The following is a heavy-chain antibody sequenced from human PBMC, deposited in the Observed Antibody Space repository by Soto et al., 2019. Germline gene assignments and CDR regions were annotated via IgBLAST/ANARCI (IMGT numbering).Heavy chain of an antibody. CDR3: ARTGASTSLSFFDK. D-gene: IGHD3-16*01. J-gene: IGHJ4*02. CDR1: GGSLSGYY. V-gene: IGHV4-34*01. Sequence: SETLSLTCAVYGGSLSGYYWSWLRQPPGKGLEWIGETNHSGGTNYNPSLKSRVATSVDTSKNQFSLKVSSVTAADTAVYYCARTGASTSLSFFDKWGQGTLVTVSS. CDR2: TNHSGGT.